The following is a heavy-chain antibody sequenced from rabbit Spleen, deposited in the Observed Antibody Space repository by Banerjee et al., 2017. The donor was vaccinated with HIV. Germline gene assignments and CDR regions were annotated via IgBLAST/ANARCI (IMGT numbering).Heavy chain of an antibody. Sequence: QSLEESGGGLVQPEGSLTLTCKASGFSFSSSDYMCWVRQAPGKGLECIACIYAGSSGSPYYASWAKGRFPISKTSSTTVTLQMTSLTAADTATYFCARDLDGVIGWNFGWWGQGTLVTVS. J-gene: IGHJ3*01. CDR2: IYAGSSGSP. V-gene: IGHV1S40*01. CDR1: GFSFSSSDY. CDR3: ARDLDGVIGWNFGW. D-gene: IGHD4-1*01.